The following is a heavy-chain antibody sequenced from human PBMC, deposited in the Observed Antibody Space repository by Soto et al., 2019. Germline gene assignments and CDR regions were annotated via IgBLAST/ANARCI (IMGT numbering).Heavy chain of an antibody. CDR1: GGSTSSYY. CDR3: ARGTPSPLIWRSSRGPWFDP. Sequence: PSETLSLTCTVSGGSTSSYYWSWIRQPPGKGLEWIGYMYYGGRTNYNPSLKSRVTISVDTSKMQVSLKLSSVTAADTAVYFCARGTPSPLIWRSSRGPWFDPWGQGTLVTVSS. J-gene: IGHJ5*02. CDR2: MYYGGRT. V-gene: IGHV4-59*08. D-gene: IGHD2-15*01.